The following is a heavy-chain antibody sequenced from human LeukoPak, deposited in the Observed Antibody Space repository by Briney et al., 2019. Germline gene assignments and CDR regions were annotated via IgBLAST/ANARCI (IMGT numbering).Heavy chain of an antibody. D-gene: IGHD5-18*01. V-gene: IGHV4-59*01. Sequence: TSETLSLTCAVSGGSISSYYWSWIRQPPGKGLEWIGYIYYSGSTNYNPPLKSRVTISVDTSKNQFSLKLSSVTAADTAVYYCARGGDTALVYDYWGQGTLVTVSS. CDR1: GGSISSYY. CDR2: IYYSGST. J-gene: IGHJ4*02. CDR3: ARGGDTALVYDY.